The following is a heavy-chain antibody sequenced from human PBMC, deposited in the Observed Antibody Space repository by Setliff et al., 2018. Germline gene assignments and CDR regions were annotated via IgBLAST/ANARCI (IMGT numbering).Heavy chain of an antibody. V-gene: IGHV4-61*10. CDR3: ARDPTNHFWSAYWPF. Sequence: PSETLSLTCNVSGVSIANTASYWSWIRQPAGKTLEWIGQVYVGGNTYYNPSFESRVSISVDRSNNQFSLELRSLRSDDTAVYFCARDPTNHFWSAYWPFWGQGTLVTVSS. CDR1: GVSIANTASY. CDR2: VYVGGNT. D-gene: IGHD3-3*02. J-gene: IGHJ4*02.